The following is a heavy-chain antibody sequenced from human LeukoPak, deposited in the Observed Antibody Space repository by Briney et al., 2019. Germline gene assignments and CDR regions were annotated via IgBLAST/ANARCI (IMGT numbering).Heavy chain of an antibody. V-gene: IGHV3-30*18. CDR2: TSYDGSAK. J-gene: IGHJ4*02. D-gene: IGHD3-10*01. CDR1: GFTFSYYN. Sequence: PGRSLRLSCAVSGFTFSYYNMHWVRQAPGKGPEWVAVTSYDGSAKHYADSVKGRFTISRDNSNNTLYLQMNSLRAEDTAVYYCANSRFGESAHYFDYWGQGTLVTVSS. CDR3: ANSRFGESAHYFDY.